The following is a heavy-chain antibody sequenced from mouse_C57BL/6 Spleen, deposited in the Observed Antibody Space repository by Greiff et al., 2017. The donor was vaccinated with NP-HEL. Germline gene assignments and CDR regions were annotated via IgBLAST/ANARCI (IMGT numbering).Heavy chain of an antibody. J-gene: IGHJ1*03. V-gene: IGHV1-61*01. CDR3: ARGSNGYFDV. CDR2: IYPSDSET. CDR1: GYTFTSYW. D-gene: IGHD2-5*01. Sequence: VQLQQFGAELVRPGSSVKLSCKASGYTFTSYWMDWVKQRPGQGLEWIGNIYPSDSETHYNQKFKDKATLTVDKSSSTAYMQLSSLTSEDSAVYYCARGSNGYFDVWGTGTTVTVSS.